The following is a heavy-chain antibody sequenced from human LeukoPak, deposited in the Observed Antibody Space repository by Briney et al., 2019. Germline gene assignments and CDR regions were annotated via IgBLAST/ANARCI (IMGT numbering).Heavy chain of an antibody. CDR2: IYYSGST. V-gene: IGHV4-39*07. D-gene: IGHD3-9*01. CDR1: GGSISSSSYY. J-gene: IGHJ4*02. Sequence: SETLSLTCTVSGGSISSSSYYWGWIRQPPGKGLEWIGSIYYSGSTYYNPSLKSRVTISVDTSKNQFSLKLSSVTAADTAVYYCAREAGYYDILTGYYDYWGQGTLVTVSS. CDR3: AREAGYYDILTGYYDY.